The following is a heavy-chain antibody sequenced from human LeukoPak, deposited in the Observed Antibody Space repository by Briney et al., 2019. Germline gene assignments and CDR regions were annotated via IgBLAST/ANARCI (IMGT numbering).Heavy chain of an antibody. V-gene: IGHV3-33*01. J-gene: IGHJ4*02. Sequence: GGSLRLSCAASGFTFSSYGMPWVRQAPGKGLEWVAVIWYDGSNKYYADSVKGRFTISRDNSKNTLYLQMNSLRAEETAVYYCARDWGYGHYVNVFDYWGQAAMVTDPS. D-gene: IGHD4-17*01. CDR3: ARDWGYGHYVNVFDY. CDR1: GFTFSSYG. CDR2: IWYDGSNK.